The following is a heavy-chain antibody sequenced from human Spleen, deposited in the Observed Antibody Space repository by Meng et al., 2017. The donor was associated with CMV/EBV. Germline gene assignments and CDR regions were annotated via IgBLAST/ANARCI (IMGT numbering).Heavy chain of an antibody. V-gene: IGHV3-21*01. Sequence: VSVLTLSSYSTNWVRQATGKGLEWVSSISSSSSYIYYADSVKGRFTISRDNAKNSLYLQMNSLRAEDTAVYYCARDFLWSGYYSGDYWGQGTLVTVSS. D-gene: IGHD3-3*01. CDR1: VLTLSSYS. J-gene: IGHJ4*02. CDR3: ARDFLWSGYYSGDY. CDR2: ISSSSSYI.